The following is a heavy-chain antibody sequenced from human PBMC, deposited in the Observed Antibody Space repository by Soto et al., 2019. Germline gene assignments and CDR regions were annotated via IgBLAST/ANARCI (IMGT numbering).Heavy chain of an antibody. J-gene: IGHJ6*02. CDR3: AREGRGVLRFLEWLPMDV. V-gene: IGHV4-61*01. D-gene: IGHD3-3*01. CDR2: IYYSGST. CDR1: GFSVSSGIDY. Sequence: SVTLSITCPVSGFSVSSGIDYWSWIRQPPGKGLEWIGYIYYSGSTNYNPSLKSRVTISVDTSKNQFSLKLSSVTAADTAVYYCAREGRGVLRFLEWLPMDVWGQGTKVTVSS.